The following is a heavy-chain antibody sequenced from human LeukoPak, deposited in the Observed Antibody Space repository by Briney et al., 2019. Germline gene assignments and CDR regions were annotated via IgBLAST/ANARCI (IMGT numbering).Heavy chain of an antibody. CDR1: GFTFSSYW. CDR3: ARADDSGYYVNY. CDR2: INSDGSST. J-gene: IGHJ4*02. Sequence: GGSLRVSCAASGFTFSSYWMHWVRQAPGKGLVWVSRINSDGSSTSYANAVKGRFTISRDNAKNTLYLQMNSLRAEDTAVYYCARADDSGYYVNYWGQGTLVTVSS. V-gene: IGHV3-74*01. D-gene: IGHD3-22*01.